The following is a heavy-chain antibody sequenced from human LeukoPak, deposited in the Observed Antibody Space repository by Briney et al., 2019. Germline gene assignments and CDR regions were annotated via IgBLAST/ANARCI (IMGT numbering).Heavy chain of an antibody. J-gene: IGHJ1*01. CDR2: IIPIFGTA. V-gene: IGHV1-69*05. Sequence: ASVKVSXKASGGTFSSYAISWLRQAPGQGLEWIGRIIPIFGTANYAQKFQGRVTITTDESTSTAYMELSSLRSEDTAVYYCARDRGKMATHAEYFQHWGQGTLVTVSS. CDR1: GGTFSSYA. CDR3: ARDRGKMATHAEYFQH. D-gene: IGHD5-24*01.